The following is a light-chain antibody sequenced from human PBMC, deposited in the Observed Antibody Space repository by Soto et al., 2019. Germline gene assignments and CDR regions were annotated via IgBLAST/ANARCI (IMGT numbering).Light chain of an antibody. CDR1: QTIASN. CDR2: GAS. J-gene: IGKJ2*01. V-gene: IGKV3-15*01. Sequence: EIVMTQSPASLSVSPGDGATLSCRASQTIASNLAWYQQKPGQGPRLLIHGASTRAAGVPARFSGSGSGTDFTLPISSLQSEDFAVYYCQQYHNWPPQYTFGQGTKLQIK. CDR3: QQYHNWPPQYT.